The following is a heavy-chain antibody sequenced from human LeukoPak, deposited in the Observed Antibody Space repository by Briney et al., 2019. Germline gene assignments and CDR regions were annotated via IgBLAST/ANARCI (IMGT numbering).Heavy chain of an antibody. V-gene: IGHV3-30-3*01. CDR1: GFTFSSYA. D-gene: IGHD4-11*01. Sequence: QAGGSLRLPCAASGFTFSSYAMHWVRQAPGKGLEWVAVISYDGSNKYYADSVKGRFTISRDNSKNTLYLQMNSLRAEDTAVYYCARDPLGRVYSNYYFDYWGQGTLVTVSS. J-gene: IGHJ4*02. CDR2: ISYDGSNK. CDR3: ARDPLGRVYSNYYFDY.